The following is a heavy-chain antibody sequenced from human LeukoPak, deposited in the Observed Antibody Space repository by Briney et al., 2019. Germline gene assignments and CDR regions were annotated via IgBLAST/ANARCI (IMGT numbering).Heavy chain of an antibody. D-gene: IGHD3-22*01. J-gene: IGHJ3*02. V-gene: IGHV1-8*01. Sequence: EASVKVSCKASGYTFTSYDINWVRQATGQGLEWMGWMNPNTGNTGYAQKFQGRVTMTRNTSISTAYMELSSLRSEDTAVYYCARLSDTSGYYYGAFDIWGRGTMVTVSS. CDR1: GYTFTSYD. CDR3: ARLSDTSGYYYGAFDI. CDR2: MNPNTGNT.